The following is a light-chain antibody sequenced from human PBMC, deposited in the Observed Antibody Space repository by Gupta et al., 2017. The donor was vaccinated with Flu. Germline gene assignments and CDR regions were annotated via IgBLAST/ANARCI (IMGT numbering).Light chain of an antibody. V-gene: IGLV2-11*01. J-gene: IGLJ1*01. CDR1: SSDVGGYNY. Sequence: QSALTQPRSVSGSPGQSVTISCTGTSSDVGGYNYVSWYQQHPGKAPKLMIYDVSKRPSGVPDRFSGSKSGNTASLTISGLQAEDEADYYCCSYAGSPYLFGTETKVTVL. CDR2: DVS. CDR3: CSYAGSPYL.